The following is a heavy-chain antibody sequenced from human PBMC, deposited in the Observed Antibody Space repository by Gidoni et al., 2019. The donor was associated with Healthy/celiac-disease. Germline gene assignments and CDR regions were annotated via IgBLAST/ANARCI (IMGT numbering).Heavy chain of an antibody. CDR3: ARGRLTTGNPLVY. V-gene: IGHV3-30-3*01. J-gene: IGHJ4*02. CDR1: GFTFSSYA. Sequence: QVQLVESGGGVVQPGRSLRLSCAASGFTFSSYAMHWVRQAPGKGLEWVAVISYDGSNKYYADSVKGRFTISRDNSKNTLYLQMNSLRAEDTAVYYCARGRLTTGNPLVYWGQGTLVTVSS. D-gene: IGHD4-17*01. CDR2: ISYDGSNK.